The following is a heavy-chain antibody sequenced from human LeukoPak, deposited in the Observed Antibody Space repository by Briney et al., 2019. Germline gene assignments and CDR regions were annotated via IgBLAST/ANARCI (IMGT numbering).Heavy chain of an antibody. V-gene: IGHV5-51*01. Sequence: GASLKISCKGSGYSFASYWIAWVRQMPGKGLEWMGIIYPGASDTRYSPSFQGQVTISADKSISTAYLQWSSLKASDTAIYYCARQWGDCSSTSCYSAYWGQGTLVTVSS. CDR1: GYSFASYW. J-gene: IGHJ4*02. CDR3: ARQWGDCSSTSCYSAY. CDR2: IYPGASDT. D-gene: IGHD2-2*01.